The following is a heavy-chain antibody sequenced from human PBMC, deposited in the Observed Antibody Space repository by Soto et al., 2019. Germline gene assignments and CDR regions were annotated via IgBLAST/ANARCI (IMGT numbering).Heavy chain of an antibody. CDR1: GYTFTSYG. Sequence: QVQLVQSGAEVKKPGASVKVSCKASGYTFTSYGISWVRQAPGQGLEWMGWISAYNGNTNYAQKLQGRVTMTTDTTTGTAYMDRRSVRADDTVVYYCARGDIVLVLAASRHYYYYYGMDVWGQGTTVTVSS. CDR3: ARGDIVLVLAASRHYYYYYGMDV. J-gene: IGHJ6*02. V-gene: IGHV1-18*01. CDR2: ISAYNGNT. D-gene: IGHD2-2*01.